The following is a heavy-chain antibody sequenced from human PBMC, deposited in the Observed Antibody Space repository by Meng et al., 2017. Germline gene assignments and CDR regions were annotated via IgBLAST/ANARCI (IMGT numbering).Heavy chain of an antibody. D-gene: IGHD4-17*01. CDR3: SRLETTAFDY. CDR2: IRSKANNYAT. V-gene: IGHV3-73*02. Sequence: EVQLVGSGGGLVPPGGSLKLSCAASGFTFSGSAMHWVRQSSGKGLEWVGRIRSKANNYATAYAASVIGRFTISRDDSKNTAYLQMNSLKTEDTAVYYCSRLETTAFDYWGQGILVTVSS. CDR1: GFTFSGSA. J-gene: IGHJ4*02.